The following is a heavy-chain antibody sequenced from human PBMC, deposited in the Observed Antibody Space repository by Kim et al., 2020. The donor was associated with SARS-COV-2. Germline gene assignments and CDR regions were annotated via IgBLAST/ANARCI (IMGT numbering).Heavy chain of an antibody. CDR3: ARDLAKISGWNYGMDV. J-gene: IGHJ6*02. D-gene: IGHD6-19*01. CDR1: GFTFSSYA. V-gene: IGHV3-30*04. CDR2: ISYDGSNK. Sequence: GGSLRLSCAASGFTFSSYAMHWVRQAPGKGLEWVAVISYDGSNKYYADSVKGRFTISRDNSKNTLYLQMNSLRAEDTAVYYCARDLAKISGWNYGMDVWGQGTTVTVSS.